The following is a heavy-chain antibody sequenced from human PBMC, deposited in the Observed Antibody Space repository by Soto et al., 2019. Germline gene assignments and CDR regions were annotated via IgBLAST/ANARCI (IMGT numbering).Heavy chain of an antibody. J-gene: IGHJ4*02. V-gene: IGHV3-30-3*01. D-gene: IGHD6-6*01. CDR2: ISYDGSNK. CDR1: GFTFSSYA. CDR3: ARASSSSGSNN. Sequence: QVQLVESGGGVVQPGRSLRLSCAASGFTFSSYAMHWVRQAPGKGLEWVAVISYDGSNKYYADSVKGRFTISRDNSKNTLYLQMNSLRAEDTAVYYCARASSSSGSNNWGQGTLVTVSS.